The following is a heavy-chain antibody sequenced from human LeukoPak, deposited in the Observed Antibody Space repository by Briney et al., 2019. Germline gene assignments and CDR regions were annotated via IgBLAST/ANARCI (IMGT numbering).Heavy chain of an antibody. D-gene: IGHD2-15*01. V-gene: IGHV3-15*01. J-gene: IGHJ3*02. CDR2: IKSKTDGGTT. CDR3: TTEFWPYIVVVVATDAFDI. CDR1: GFTFSNAW. Sequence: GGSLRLFCAASGFTFSNAWMSWVRQAPGKGLEWVGRIKSKTDGGTTDYAAPVKGRFTISRDDSKNTLYLQMNSLKTEDTAVYYCTTEFWPYIVVVVATDAFDIWGQGTMVTVSS.